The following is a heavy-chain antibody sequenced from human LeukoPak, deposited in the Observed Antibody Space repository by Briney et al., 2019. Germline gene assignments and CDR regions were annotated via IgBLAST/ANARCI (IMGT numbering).Heavy chain of an antibody. CDR1: GGSFSGYY. J-gene: IGHJ6*03. CDR3: ARRITYYYSSGSYYYYYYYMDV. V-gene: IGHV4-34*01. Sequence: PSETLSLTCAVYGGSFSGYYWSWIRQPPGKGLEWIGEINHSGSTNYNPSLKSRVTISVDTSKNQFSLNLSSVTAADTAVYYCARRITYYYSSGSYYYYYYYMDVWGKGTTVTISS. D-gene: IGHD3-10*01. CDR2: INHSGST.